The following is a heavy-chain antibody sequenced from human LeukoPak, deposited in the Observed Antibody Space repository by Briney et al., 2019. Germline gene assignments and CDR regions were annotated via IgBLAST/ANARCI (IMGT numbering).Heavy chain of an antibody. V-gene: IGHV1-18*01. CDR2: ISAYNGNT. D-gene: IGHD1-26*01. J-gene: IGHJ3*02. CDR3: ARDRGSYDAFDI. Sequence: ASVKVSCXASGYTFTSHGISWVRQALGQGLEWMGWISAYNGNTNYAQKLQGRVTMTTDTSTSTAYMELRSLRSDDTAVYYCARDRGSYDAFDIWGQGTMVTVSS. CDR1: GYTFTSHG.